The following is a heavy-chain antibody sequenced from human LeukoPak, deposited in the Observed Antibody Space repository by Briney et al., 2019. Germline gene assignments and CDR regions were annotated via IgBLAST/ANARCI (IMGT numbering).Heavy chain of an antibody. V-gene: IGHV3-64*01. CDR3: ARDWTSDN. CDR1: GFTFSNYA. D-gene: IGHD2-2*01. J-gene: IGHJ3*01. Sequence: GGSLRLSCAASGFTFSNYAMHWVRQAPGQGPEYVAAISSNGYSTYYANSVKGRFSISRDNSRNILYLQMGSLKTEDTALYYCARDWTSDNWGQGTMVTVSS. CDR2: ISSNGYST.